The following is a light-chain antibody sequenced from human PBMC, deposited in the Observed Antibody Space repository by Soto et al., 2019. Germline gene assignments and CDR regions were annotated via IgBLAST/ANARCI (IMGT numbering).Light chain of an antibody. Sequence: EIVLTQSPGTMTLSPGERATLSCRAIQSVSSSYLAWYQQKPGQAPRLLIHGASTRAIGIPARFSGSGPGTEFTLTISTLQSEDFAVYYCHQYNAWPQTFGQGTKVDIK. CDR2: GAS. V-gene: IGKV3-15*01. J-gene: IGKJ1*01. CDR3: HQYNAWPQT. CDR1: QSVSSSY.